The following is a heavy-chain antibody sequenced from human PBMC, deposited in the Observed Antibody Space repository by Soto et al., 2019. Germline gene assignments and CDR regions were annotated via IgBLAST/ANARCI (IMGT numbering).Heavy chain of an antibody. CDR2: IYSGGST. J-gene: IGHJ6*02. D-gene: IGHD6-19*01. Sequence: EVQLVESGGGLIQPGGSLRLSCAASGFTVSSNYMSWVRQAPGKGLEWVSVIYSGGSTYYADSVKGRFTISRDNSKNTLYLQMNRLRAEDTAVYYCARDVAGVRGYYYYGMDVWGQGTTVTVSS. CDR1: GFTVSSNY. V-gene: IGHV3-53*01. CDR3: ARDVAGVRGYYYYGMDV.